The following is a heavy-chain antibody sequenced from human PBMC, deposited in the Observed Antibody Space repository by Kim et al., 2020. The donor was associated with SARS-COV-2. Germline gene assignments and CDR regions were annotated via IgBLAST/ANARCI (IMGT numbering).Heavy chain of an antibody. CDR3: ASIGDEVYGSGSYWY. V-gene: IGHV1-18*04. Sequence: ASVKVSCKASGYTFTSYGISWVRQAPGQGLEWMGWISAYNGNTNYAQKLQGRVTMTTDTSTSTAYMELRSLRSDDTAVYYCASIGDEVYGSGSYWYWGQGTLVTVSS. CDR1: GYTFTSYG. CDR2: ISAYNGNT. J-gene: IGHJ4*02. D-gene: IGHD3-10*01.